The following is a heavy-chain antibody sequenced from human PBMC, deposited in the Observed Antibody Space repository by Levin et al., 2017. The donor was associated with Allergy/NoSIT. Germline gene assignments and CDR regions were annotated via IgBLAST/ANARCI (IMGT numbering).Heavy chain of an antibody. CDR1: GGSVSSGSYY. Sequence: SETLSLTCTVSGGSVSSGSYYWSWIWQPPGKGLEWIGFIYYSGSTNYNPSLKSRVTISVDTSKNQFSLKLSSVTAADTAVYYCASLSGRWLQSFNWFDPWGQGTLVTVSS. D-gene: IGHD5-24*01. J-gene: IGHJ5*02. CDR2: IYYSGST. CDR3: ASLSGRWLQSFNWFDP. V-gene: IGHV4-61*01.